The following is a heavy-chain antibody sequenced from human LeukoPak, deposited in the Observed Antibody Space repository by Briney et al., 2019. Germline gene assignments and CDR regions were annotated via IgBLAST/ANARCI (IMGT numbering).Heavy chain of an antibody. CDR1: GYTFTSYG. CDR2: ISAYNGNT. Sequence: ASVKVSCKASGYTFTSYGISWVRPAPGQGLEWMGWISAYNGNTNYAQKLQGRVTMTTDTSTSTAYMELRSLRSDDTAVYYCARAVTIFGVVTRFDPWGQGTLVTVSS. D-gene: IGHD3-3*01. V-gene: IGHV1-18*01. J-gene: IGHJ5*02. CDR3: ARAVTIFGVVTRFDP.